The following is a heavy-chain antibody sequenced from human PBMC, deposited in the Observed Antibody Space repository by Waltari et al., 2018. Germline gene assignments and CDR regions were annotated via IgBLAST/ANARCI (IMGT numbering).Heavy chain of an antibody. CDR2: ISSSGSTI. Sequence: EVQLVESGGGLVQPGGSLRLSCAASVSTFSSYEMNWVRQAPGKGLEWVSYISSSGSTIYYADSVKGRFTISRDNAKNSLYLQMNSLRAEDTAVYYCARSGVRGVSDYWGQGTLVTVSS. D-gene: IGHD3-10*01. V-gene: IGHV3-48*03. CDR3: ARSGVRGVSDY. CDR1: VSTFSSYE. J-gene: IGHJ4*02.